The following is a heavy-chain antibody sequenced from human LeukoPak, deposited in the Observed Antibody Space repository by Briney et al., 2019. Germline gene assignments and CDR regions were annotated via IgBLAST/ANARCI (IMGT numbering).Heavy chain of an antibody. CDR2: IYYSGST. CDR3: VRSASITAAGLDY. D-gene: IGHD6-13*01. CDR1: GASISSYY. V-gene: IGHV4-59*08. Sequence: SETLSLTCTVSGASISSYYWSWIRQPPGKGLEWIGYIYYSGSTIYNPSLKSRLTISVDTSKNQLSLSLSSVTTADTAVYYCVRSASITAAGLDYWGQGTLVTVSS. J-gene: IGHJ4*02.